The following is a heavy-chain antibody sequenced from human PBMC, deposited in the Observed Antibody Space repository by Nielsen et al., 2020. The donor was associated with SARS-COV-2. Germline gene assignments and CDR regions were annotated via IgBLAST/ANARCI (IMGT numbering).Heavy chain of an antibody. Sequence: GESLKISCAASGFMFSTYAMSWVRQAPGKGLEWVSGIIGSGGRTHYAGSVKGRLTISRDNSKKTLYLQMNSLRAEDTAVYYCARGGGGMDVWGQGTTVTVSS. J-gene: IGHJ6*02. CDR1: GFMFSTYA. CDR2: IIGSGGRT. V-gene: IGHV3-23*01. D-gene: IGHD3-16*01. CDR3: ARGGGGMDV.